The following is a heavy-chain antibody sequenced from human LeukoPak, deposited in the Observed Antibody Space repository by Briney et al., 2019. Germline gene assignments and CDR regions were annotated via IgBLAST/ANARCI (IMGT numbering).Heavy chain of an antibody. J-gene: IGHJ6*03. CDR3: ARGRSGYDFWGYYYYYMDV. D-gene: IGHD5-12*01. CDR1: GYTFTSYD. V-gene: IGHV1-8*03. Sequence: ASVKVSCKPSGYTFTSYDINWVRQATGQGLEWMGWMNPNSGNTGYAQKFQGRVTITRNTSISTAYMELSSLRSEDTAVYYCARGRSGYDFWGYYYYYMDVWGKGTTVTVSS. CDR2: MNPNSGNT.